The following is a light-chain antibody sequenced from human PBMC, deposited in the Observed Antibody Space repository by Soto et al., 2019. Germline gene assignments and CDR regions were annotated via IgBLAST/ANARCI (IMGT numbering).Light chain of an antibody. Sequence: DIQMTQSPSTLSTSVGDRVTITCRASQNVNTWLAWYQQKPGKAPKLLIYAASTLESGVPSRFTGSGSGTEFTLTIISLQPDDFATYYCQEYNNYAYTFGQGTKLEIK. V-gene: IGKV1-5*01. J-gene: IGKJ2*01. CDR2: AAS. CDR3: QEYNNYAYT. CDR1: QNVNTW.